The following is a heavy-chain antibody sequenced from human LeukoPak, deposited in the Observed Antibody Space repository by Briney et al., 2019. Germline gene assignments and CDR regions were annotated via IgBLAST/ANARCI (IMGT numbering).Heavy chain of an antibody. J-gene: IGHJ6*03. CDR3: ARDSHYDFWSGYYKDYYYYMDV. CDR1: GGSISSYY. Sequence: SETLSLTRTVSGGSISSYYWSWIRQPPGKGLEWIGYIYYSGSTNYNPSLKSRVTISVDTSKNQFSLKLSSVTAADTAVYYCARDSHYDFWSGYYKDYYYYMDVWGKGTTVTVSS. CDR2: IYYSGST. V-gene: IGHV4-59*01. D-gene: IGHD3-3*01.